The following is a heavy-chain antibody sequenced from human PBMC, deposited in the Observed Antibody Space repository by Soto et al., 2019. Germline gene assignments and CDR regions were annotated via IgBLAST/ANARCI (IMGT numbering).Heavy chain of an antibody. D-gene: IGHD3-22*01. CDR3: ARDFYESSGYCDY. V-gene: IGHV1-18*01. CDR2: ISGYSGNT. Sequence: QVQLVQSGAEVKKPGASVKVSCEAYGYTFSRYGLSWVRQAPGQGLEWMGWISGYSGNTVYTQRFKGRLTMATDTSTGTAYMELRSLRSDDTAVYYCARDFYESSGYCDYWGQGTLVTVSS. J-gene: IGHJ4*02. CDR1: GYTFSRYG.